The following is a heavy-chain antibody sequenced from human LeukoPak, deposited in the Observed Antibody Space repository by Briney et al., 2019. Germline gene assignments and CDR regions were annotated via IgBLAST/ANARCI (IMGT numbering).Heavy chain of an antibody. CDR3: ARENSRGRFDY. CDR2: TYYRSKWYN. V-gene: IGHV6-1*01. Sequence: SQTLSLTCDISGDSVSSNTAAWNWIWQSPSRGLEWLGRTYYRSKWYNNYAVSVKSRITINSDSSKNQVSLQLDSVSPEDTAMYYCARENSRGRFDYWGQGTLVTVSS. CDR1: GDSVSSNTAA. D-gene: IGHD6-19*01. J-gene: IGHJ4*02.